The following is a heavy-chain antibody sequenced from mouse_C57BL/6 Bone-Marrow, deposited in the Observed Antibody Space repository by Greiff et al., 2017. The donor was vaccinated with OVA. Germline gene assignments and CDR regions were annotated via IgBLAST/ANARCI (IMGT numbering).Heavy chain of an antibody. Sequence: VQLQQSGTVLARPGASVKMSCKTSGYTFTSYWMHWVKQRPGQGLEWIGAIYPGNSDTSYNQKLKGKAKLTAVTSASPAYMELSSLTNENSAVYYGTPHYYGSSYHDYWGQGTTLTVSS. CDR3: TPHYYGSSYHDY. CDR2: IYPGNSDT. J-gene: IGHJ2*01. CDR1: GYTFTSYW. V-gene: IGHV1-5*01. D-gene: IGHD1-1*01.